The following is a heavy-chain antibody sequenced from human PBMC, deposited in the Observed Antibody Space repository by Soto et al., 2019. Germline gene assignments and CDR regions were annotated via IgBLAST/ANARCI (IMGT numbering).Heavy chain of an antibody. CDR3: ATSTFEERQQLATGY. V-gene: IGHV1-69*02. CDR1: GGTFSSYT. D-gene: IGHD6-13*01. J-gene: IGHJ4*02. Sequence: GASVKVSCKASGGTFSSYTISWVRQAPGQGLEWMGRIIPILGIANYAQKFQGRVTITADKSTSTAYMELSSLRSEDTAVYYCATSTFEERQQLATGYWGQGTLVTVSS. CDR2: IIPILGIA.